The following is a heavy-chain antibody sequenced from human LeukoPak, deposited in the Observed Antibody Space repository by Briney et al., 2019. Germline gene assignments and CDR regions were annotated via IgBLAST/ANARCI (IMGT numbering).Heavy chain of an antibody. Sequence: SETLSLTCTVSGGSISSYYWSWIRQPPGKGLEWIGYIYTSGSTNYNPSLKSRVTISVDTSKNQFSLKLSSVTAADTAVYYCARRDSGGWRYYFDYWGQGTLVTVSS. V-gene: IGHV4-4*09. D-gene: IGHD6-19*01. CDR2: IYTSGST. CDR3: ARRDSGGWRYYFDY. CDR1: GGSISSYY. J-gene: IGHJ4*02.